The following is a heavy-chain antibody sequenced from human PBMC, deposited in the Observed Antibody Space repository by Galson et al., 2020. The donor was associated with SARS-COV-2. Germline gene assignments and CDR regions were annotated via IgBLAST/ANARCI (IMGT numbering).Heavy chain of an antibody. V-gene: IGHV4-59*08. CDR3: ARHGGGYNFFDS. D-gene: IGHD3-16*01. CDR1: GGSMSSYY. Sequence: SQTLSLTCAVSGGSMSSYYWSWIRQPPGKGLEWIGYIYYSGSTNYNPSLKSRVTISVDTSKNQFFLILSSVTAADTGVYYCARHGGGYNFFDSCAKVTLVTVS. J-gene: IGHJ5*01. CDR2: IYYSGST.